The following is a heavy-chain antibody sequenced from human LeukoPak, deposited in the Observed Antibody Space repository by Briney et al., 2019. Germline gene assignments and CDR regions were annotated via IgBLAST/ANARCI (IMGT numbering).Heavy chain of an antibody. CDR2: IYPGDSDT. CDR3: TRVTGLSCQVDS. CDR1: VNSFTNYW. D-gene: IGHD5/OR15-5a*01. Sequence: GESLQISCKGSVNSFTNYWIGWVRQMPGKGLEWMGIIYPGDSDTRYSPSFQGHVTISADKSISTAYVQWSSLKASDTAVYYCTRVTGLSCQVDSWGQGTLVTVSS. J-gene: IGHJ4*02. V-gene: IGHV5-51*01.